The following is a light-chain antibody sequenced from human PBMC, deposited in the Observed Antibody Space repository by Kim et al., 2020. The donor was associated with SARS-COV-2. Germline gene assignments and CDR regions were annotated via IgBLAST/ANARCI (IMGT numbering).Light chain of an antibody. Sequence: QSALTQPASVSGSPGQSIPISCTGTSNDIGTYDYVSWYQQNPGKAPKLMIYGVSNRPSGVSNRFSGSKSGNTASLTISGLQADDEADYYCSSYTSTSTLVFGTGTKVTVL. CDR3: SSYTSTSTLV. J-gene: IGLJ1*01. CDR2: GVS. CDR1: SNDIGTYDY. V-gene: IGLV2-14*01.